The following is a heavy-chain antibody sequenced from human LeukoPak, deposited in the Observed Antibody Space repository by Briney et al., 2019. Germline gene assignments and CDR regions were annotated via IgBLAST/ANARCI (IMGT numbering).Heavy chain of an antibody. D-gene: IGHD3-16*02. J-gene: IGHJ4*02. CDR1: GGSFSGYY. Sequence: SETLSLTCAVYGGSFSGYYWSWIRQPPGKGLEWIGEINHSGSTNYSPSLKSRVTISVDTSKNQISLKLSSVTAADTAVYYCARAPPRGYDYVWGSYRWYYFDYWGQGTLVTVSS. V-gene: IGHV4-34*01. CDR3: ARAPPRGYDYVWGSYRWYYFDY. CDR2: INHSGST.